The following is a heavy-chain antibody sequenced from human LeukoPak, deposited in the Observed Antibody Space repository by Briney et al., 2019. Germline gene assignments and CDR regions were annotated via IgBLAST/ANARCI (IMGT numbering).Heavy chain of an antibody. D-gene: IGHD6-19*01. J-gene: IGHJ4*02. CDR1: GGSISGYY. CDR2: IYYSGST. V-gene: IGHV4-59*01. Sequence: SETLSLTCTVSGGSISGYYWSWIRQPPGKGLEWIANIYYSGSTNYSPSLRSRVTISVDTSKNQFSLELTSVTAADTAVYYCARGIRSSGWSAYYFDYWGQGTLVTVSS. CDR3: ARGIRSSGWSAYYFDY.